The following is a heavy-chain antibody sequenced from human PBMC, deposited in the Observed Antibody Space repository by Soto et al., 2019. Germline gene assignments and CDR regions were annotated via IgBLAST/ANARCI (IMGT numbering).Heavy chain of an antibody. V-gene: IGHV5-51*01. CDR1: GYSFTSYW. CDR3: ATNIGAGSAHGAFDI. D-gene: IGHD6-13*01. J-gene: IGHJ3*02. CDR2: IYPGDSDT. Sequence: GESLKISCKGSGYSFTSYWIGWVRQMPGKVLEWMGIIYPGDSDTRYSPSFQGQVTISADKSISTAYLQWSSLKASDTAMYYCATNIGAGSAHGAFDIWGQGTMVTVSS.